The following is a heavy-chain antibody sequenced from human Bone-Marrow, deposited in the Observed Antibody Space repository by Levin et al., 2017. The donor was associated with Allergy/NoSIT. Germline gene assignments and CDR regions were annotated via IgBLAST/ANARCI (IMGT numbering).Heavy chain of an antibody. Sequence: SETLSLMCTVSGGSISSSNYYWGWIRQPPGKGLEWIGSIFYSGSTFYNPSLKSRVTISVDTSKNQFSLKLSSVTAADTAIYYCSSQLFSGYHMGDFDYWGQGTLVTVSS. V-gene: IGHV4-39*01. CDR2: IFYSGST. CDR3: SSQLFSGYHMGDFDY. J-gene: IGHJ4*02. CDR1: GGSISSSNYY. D-gene: IGHD3-22*01.